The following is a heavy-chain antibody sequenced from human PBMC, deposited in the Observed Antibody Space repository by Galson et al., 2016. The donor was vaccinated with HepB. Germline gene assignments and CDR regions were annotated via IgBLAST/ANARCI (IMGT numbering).Heavy chain of an antibody. CDR3: AGPMVQGGGWFDP. J-gene: IGHJ5*02. D-gene: IGHD3-10*01. CDR1: GFIFSNYG. CDR2: IKQDGSEK. V-gene: IGHV3-7*01. Sequence: SLRLSCAASGFIFSNYGMSWVRQAPGKGLEWVASIKQDGSEKFYVDSVKGRFSISRDNAKKSLWLQMDSLRADDTAVYFCAGPMVQGGGWFDPWGQGILVTVSS.